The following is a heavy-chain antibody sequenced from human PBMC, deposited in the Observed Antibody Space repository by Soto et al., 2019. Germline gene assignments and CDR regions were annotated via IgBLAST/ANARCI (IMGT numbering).Heavy chain of an antibody. CDR1: GGSINSSYW. Sequence: QVQLQESGPGLVKPSETLSLTCVVSGGSINSSYWWNWVRQPPGKGLEWIGEISHGGSTNFNPSLKSRATISVDKSKNHLSLKLVSVTAADTAVYYCAREVSGIQAFDYWGQGTLVTVSS. CDR3: AREVSGIQAFDY. V-gene: IGHV4-4*02. J-gene: IGHJ4*02. D-gene: IGHD1-20*01. CDR2: ISHGGST.